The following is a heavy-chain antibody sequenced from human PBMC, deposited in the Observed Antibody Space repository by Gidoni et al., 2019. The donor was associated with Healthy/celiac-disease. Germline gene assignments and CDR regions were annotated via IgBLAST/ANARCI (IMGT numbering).Heavy chain of an antibody. V-gene: IGHV3-33*01. CDR1: GFNFSSYG. J-gene: IGHJ4*02. D-gene: IGHD2-15*01. Sequence: QVQLVESGGGVVQPGRSLRRSCAASGFNFSSYGMNWVRQAPGKGLEWVAVIWYDGSNKYYADSVKGRFTISRDNSKNTLYLQMNSLRAEDTAVYYCARSGGWENNYFDYWGQGTLVTVSS. CDR3: ARSGGWENNYFDY. CDR2: IWYDGSNK.